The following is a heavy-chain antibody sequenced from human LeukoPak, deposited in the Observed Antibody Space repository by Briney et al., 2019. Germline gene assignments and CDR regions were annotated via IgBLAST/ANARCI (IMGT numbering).Heavy chain of an antibody. Sequence: GRSLRLSCAGSGFTFDDYAMHWVRQPPGKGLEWVSGINWNSGSIGYADSVKGRFTISRDNAKNSLYLQMNSLRAEDTALYYCAKGGDVDILNSHGAFDIWGQGTMVTVSS. V-gene: IGHV3-9*01. CDR1: GFTFDDYA. J-gene: IGHJ3*02. CDR3: AKGGDVDILNSHGAFDI. CDR2: INWNSGSI. D-gene: IGHD3-9*01.